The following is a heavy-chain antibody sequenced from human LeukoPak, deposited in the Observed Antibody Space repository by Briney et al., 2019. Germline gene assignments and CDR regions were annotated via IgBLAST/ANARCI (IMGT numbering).Heavy chain of an antibody. Sequence: GGSLRLSCAASGSTFGSYWMSWVRQAPGWGLEWVANIKQDGSEKYYVESVKGRFIISRDNAKNSLYLQMNSLRDEDTAVYYCVRAGTSGWDYYNYAMDVWGRGTTVTVSS. V-gene: IGHV3-7*01. CDR2: IKQDGSEK. CDR1: GSTFGSYW. J-gene: IGHJ6*04. CDR3: VRAGTSGWDYYNYAMDV. D-gene: IGHD6-19*01.